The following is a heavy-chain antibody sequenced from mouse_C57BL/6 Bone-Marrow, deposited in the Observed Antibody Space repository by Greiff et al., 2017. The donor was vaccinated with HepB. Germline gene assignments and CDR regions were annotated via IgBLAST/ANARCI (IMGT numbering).Heavy chain of an antibody. Sequence: VQLQQPGAELVKPGASVKLSCKASGYTFTSYWMHWVKQRPGRGLEWIGRIDPNSGGTKYNEKFKSKATLTADKSSSTAYMQLSSLTSEDSAVYYCACRYYGSSGYFDYWGQGTTLTVSS. V-gene: IGHV1-62-3*01. CDR3: ACRYYGSSGYFDY. J-gene: IGHJ2*01. D-gene: IGHD1-1*01. CDR2: IDPNSGGT. CDR1: GYTFTSYW.